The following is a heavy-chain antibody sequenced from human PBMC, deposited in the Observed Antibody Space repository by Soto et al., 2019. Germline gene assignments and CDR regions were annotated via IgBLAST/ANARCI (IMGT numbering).Heavy chain of an antibody. J-gene: IGHJ4*02. CDR1: VGGLGSYA. D-gene: IGHD6-19*01. Sequence: GASVKVSCKASVGGLGSYASRWVRQAPGQGLEWMGGIIPIFGTANYAQKFQGRVTITADESTSTAYMELSSLRSEDTAVYYCASKGSSGWYPFDYWGQGTLVTVSS. V-gene: IGHV1-69*13. CDR3: ASKGSSGWYPFDY. CDR2: IIPIFGTA.